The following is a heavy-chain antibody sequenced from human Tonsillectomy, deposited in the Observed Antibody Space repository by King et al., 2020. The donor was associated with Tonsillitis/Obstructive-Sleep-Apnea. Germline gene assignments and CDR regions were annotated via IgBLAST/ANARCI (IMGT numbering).Heavy chain of an antibody. J-gene: IGHJ4*02. D-gene: IGHD2-2*01. V-gene: IGHV5-51*01. CDR1: GYSFTSYW. CDR3: ARRARYCSSTSCPEPFDY. CDR2: IYPGDSDT. Sequence: VQLVESGAEVKKPGESLKISCKTSGYSFTSYWIGWVRQMPGKGLEWMGIIYPGDSDTRYSPSFQGQVTISADKSISTAYLQWSSLKASDTAMYYCARRARYCSSTSCPEPFDYWGQGTLVTVAS.